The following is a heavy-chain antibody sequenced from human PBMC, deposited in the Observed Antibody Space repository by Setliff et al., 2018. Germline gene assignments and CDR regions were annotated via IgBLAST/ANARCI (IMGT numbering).Heavy chain of an antibody. J-gene: IGHJ4*02. D-gene: IGHD3-16*01. Sequence: PGGSLRLSCAASGFTFNSYAIHWVRQAPGKGLEWVAVISYDGNNKYYADSVKGRFTISRDNAKNSLFLQMNSLRAEDTAMYFCARDRGGGLYDYWGQGTLV. CDR3: ARDRGGGLYDY. CDR1: GFTFNSYA. CDR2: ISYDGNNK. V-gene: IGHV3-30*04.